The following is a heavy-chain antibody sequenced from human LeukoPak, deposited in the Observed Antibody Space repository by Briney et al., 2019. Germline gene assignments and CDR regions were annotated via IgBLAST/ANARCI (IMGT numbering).Heavy chain of an antibody. CDR2: IYSGEKA. J-gene: IGHJ4*02. D-gene: IGHD2-15*01. Sequence: PGGSLRLSCAASGVTVGSNYMSWVRQAPGKGLEWVSVIYSGEKAYYADSVKERFTISRDNAKNSLYLQMNSLRAEDTAVYYCAKEMVVAATIPFDYWGQGTLVTVSS. CDR3: AKEMVVAATIPFDY. V-gene: IGHV3-66*01. CDR1: GVTVGSNY.